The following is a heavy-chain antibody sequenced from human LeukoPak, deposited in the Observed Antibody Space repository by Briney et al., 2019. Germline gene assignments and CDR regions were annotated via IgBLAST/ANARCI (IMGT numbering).Heavy chain of an antibody. J-gene: IGHJ4*02. CDR1: GGSISSYY. D-gene: IGHD3-10*01. CDR3: ARDPYYYGSGSLGY. Sequence: SETLSLTCTVSGGSISSYYWSWIRQPPGKGLEWIGYIYYSGSTNYNPSLKSRVTISVDTSKNQFSLKLSSVTAADTAVYYCARDPYYYGSGSLGYWGQGTLVTVSS. CDR2: IYYSGST. V-gene: IGHV4-59*01.